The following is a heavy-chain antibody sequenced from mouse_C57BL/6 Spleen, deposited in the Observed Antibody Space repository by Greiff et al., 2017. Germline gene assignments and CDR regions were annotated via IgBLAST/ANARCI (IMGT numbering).Heavy chain of an antibody. CDR2: IYPGGGST. J-gene: IGHJ4*01. CDR3: ARWRDYGSRAMDY. D-gene: IGHD1-1*01. V-gene: IGHV1-55*01. Sequence: VQLQEPGAELVTPGASVKMSCKASGYTFTSYWITWVKQRPGQGLEWIGDIYPGGGSTNYNEKFKSKATMTVDTSSSTDYMRLSSLTSEDAAVYYCARWRDYGSRAMDYWGQGTSVTVSS. CDR1: GYTFTSYW.